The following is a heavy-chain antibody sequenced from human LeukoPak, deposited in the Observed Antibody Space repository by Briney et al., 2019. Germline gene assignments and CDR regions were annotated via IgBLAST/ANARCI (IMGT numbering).Heavy chain of an antibody. CDR1: GGSISSYY. CDR2: IYHSGST. Sequence: SETLSLTCTVSGGSISSYYWSWIRQPPGKGLEWIGSIYHSGSTYYNPSLKSRVTISVDTSKNQFPLKLSSVTAADTAVYYCARENYDFWSVDYWGQGTLVTVSS. V-gene: IGHV4-38-2*02. D-gene: IGHD3-3*01. CDR3: ARENYDFWSVDY. J-gene: IGHJ4*02.